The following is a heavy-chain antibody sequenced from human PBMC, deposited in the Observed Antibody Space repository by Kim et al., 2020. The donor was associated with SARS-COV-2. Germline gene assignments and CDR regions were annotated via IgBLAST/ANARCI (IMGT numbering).Heavy chain of an antibody. Sequence: GGSLRLSCAASGFTFSSHWMHWVRQAPGKGLVWVSHINRDGGSTAYADSVKGRFTISRDNAKNTLYLQMNSLRAEDTAVYYCARYQRRNCGSINCQELDYWGQGTLVTVSS. J-gene: IGHJ4*02. CDR1: GFTFSSHW. CDR3: ARYQRRNCGSINCQELDY. V-gene: IGHV3-74*01. D-gene: IGHD2-2*01. CDR2: INRDGGST.